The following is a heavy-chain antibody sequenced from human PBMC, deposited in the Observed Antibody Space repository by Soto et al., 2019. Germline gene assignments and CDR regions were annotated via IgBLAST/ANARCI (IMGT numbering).Heavy chain of an antibody. Sequence: GQSLRLSCAASGLTLTSYSIGWVRQADEKGLEWVSSISSSSRYINYADSVKGQFNISRDNAKTSLYLQMNSLRAEDTAVYYCASGAPGYSSGWYNYYYGMGVWGQGTTVTVSS. J-gene: IGHJ6*02. CDR1: GLTLTSYS. CDR3: ASGAPGYSSGWYNYYYGMGV. V-gene: IGHV3-21*01. CDR2: ISSSSRYI. D-gene: IGHD6-19*01.